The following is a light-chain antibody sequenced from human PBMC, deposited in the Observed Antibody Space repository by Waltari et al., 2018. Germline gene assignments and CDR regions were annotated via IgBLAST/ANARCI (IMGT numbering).Light chain of an antibody. CDR1: QSVNSN. CDR2: GAP. CDR3: QQYDDWPPYT. V-gene: IGKV3-15*01. Sequence: EIVMTQSPATLSVSPGERATLSCRASQSVNSNLAWYQQQPGQAPRLLIFGAPKRASGIPARFSGSGSGTEFTLTISSLQSEDFAVYYCQQYDDWPPYTFGQGTKLDIK. J-gene: IGKJ2*01.